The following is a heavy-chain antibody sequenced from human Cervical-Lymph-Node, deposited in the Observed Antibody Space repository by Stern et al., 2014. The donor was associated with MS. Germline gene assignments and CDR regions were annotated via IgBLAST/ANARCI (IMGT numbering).Heavy chain of an antibody. CDR2: IYSAGDK. V-gene: IGHV2-5*02. CDR1: GFSLRTNGVA. J-gene: IGHJ6*03. D-gene: IGHD4-17*01. CDR3: VYAPPGDLREEEGER. Sequence: QSTLKEPGPTLVKPTETLRLTCPLSGFSLRTNGVAVAFIPQTPGKALSFLALIYSAGDKRYQPSLQPQLPLTTDTSQSQVVLKMTRLDPVDTATYYCVYAPPGDLREEEGERGGKG.